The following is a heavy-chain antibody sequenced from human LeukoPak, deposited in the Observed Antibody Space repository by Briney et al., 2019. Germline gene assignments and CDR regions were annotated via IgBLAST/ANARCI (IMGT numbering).Heavy chain of an antibody. CDR1: GFTFSSYA. CDR3: AKASSSTTCRHFDY. V-gene: IGHV3-23*01. CDR2: ISGSGGST. D-gene: IGHD2/OR15-2a*01. J-gene: IGHJ4*02. Sequence: PGGSLRLSCTASGFTFSSYAMSWVRQAPGKGLEWVSAISGSGGSTYYADSVKGRFTISRDMSKSTLYQQMNSLGAEDTAVYFCAKASSSTTCRHFDYWGQGTLVAVSS.